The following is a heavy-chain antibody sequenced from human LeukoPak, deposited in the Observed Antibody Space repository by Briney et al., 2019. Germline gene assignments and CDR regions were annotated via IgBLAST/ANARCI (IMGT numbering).Heavy chain of an antibody. D-gene: IGHD5-18*01. J-gene: IGHJ4*02. CDR2: IDPSDSYT. V-gene: IGHV5-10-1*01. CDR3: AGEEGTAMVSYFDY. Sequence: GESLKISCKGSGYSFTSYWISWVRQMPGKGLEWMGRIDPSDSYTYYSPSFQGHVTISAGKSISTAYLQWSSLKASDTAMYYCAGEEGTAMVSYFDYWGQGTLVTVSS. CDR1: GYSFTSYW.